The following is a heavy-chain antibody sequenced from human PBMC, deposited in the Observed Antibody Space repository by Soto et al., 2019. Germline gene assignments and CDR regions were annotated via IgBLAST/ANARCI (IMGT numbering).Heavy chain of an antibody. CDR1: GGSISSYY. Sequence: PSETLSLTCTVSGGSISSYYWSWIRQPPGKGLEWIGYIYYSGSTNYNPSLKSRVTISVDTSKNQFSLKLSSVTAADTAVYYCAIKKSRRRIFDCWRQRPLGTVSS. D-gene: IGHD1-20*01. CDR2: IYYSGST. J-gene: IGHJ4*02. CDR3: AIKKSRRRIFDC. V-gene: IGHV4-59*01.